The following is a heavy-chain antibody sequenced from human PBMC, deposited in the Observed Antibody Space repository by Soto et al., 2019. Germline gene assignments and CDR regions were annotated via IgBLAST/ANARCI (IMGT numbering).Heavy chain of an antibody. V-gene: IGHV3-72*01. CDR3: DRATYFSDSSDYTRCFDF. D-gene: IGHD3-22*01. CDR1: GFTLSDHY. CDR2: SRDKAQGYST. J-gene: IGHJ4*02. Sequence: DVQLVESGGGLVQPGGSLRLSCGGSGFTLSDHYIDWVRQAPGKGLEWVGRSRDKAQGYSTAYAASVKGRFTTSRDESKNSVNLQTNSLKTEDTALHYYDRATYFSDSSDYTRCFDFLGQGTLVTVSS.